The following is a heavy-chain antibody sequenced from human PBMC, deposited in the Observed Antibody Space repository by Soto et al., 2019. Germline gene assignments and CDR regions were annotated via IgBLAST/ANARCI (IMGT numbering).Heavy chain of an antibody. CDR2: INHSGST. CDR3: STTTYDRRTIDY. V-gene: IGHV4-34*01. D-gene: IGHD3-22*01. Sequence: SETLSLTCAVYGGSFSGYYWSWIRQPPGKGLEWIGEINHSGSTNYNPSLKSRVTISVDTSKNQFSLKLSSVTAADTAVYYCSTTTYDRRTIDYWGQGTLVTVSS. J-gene: IGHJ4*02. CDR1: GGSFSGYY.